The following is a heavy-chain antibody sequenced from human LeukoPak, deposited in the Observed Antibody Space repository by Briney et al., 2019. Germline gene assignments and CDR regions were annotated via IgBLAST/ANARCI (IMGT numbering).Heavy chain of an antibody. Sequence: GESLKISCQGSGYSFTSYWLGWVRQMPGKGLEWMGISYPDDSDTRYSPSFQGQVTISADKSISTAYLQWSSLKASDTAMYYCARPLEMGTISGLAHWGQGTLVTVSS. CDR1: GYSFTSYW. CDR3: ARPLEMGTISGLAH. D-gene: IGHD5-24*01. J-gene: IGHJ4*02. CDR2: SYPDDSDT. V-gene: IGHV5-51*01.